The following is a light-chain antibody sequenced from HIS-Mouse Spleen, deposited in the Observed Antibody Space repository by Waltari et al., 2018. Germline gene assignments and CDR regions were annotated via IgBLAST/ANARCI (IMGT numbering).Light chain of an antibody. CDR2: DAS. CDR3: QQRSNSLT. V-gene: IGKV3-11*01. CDR1: ESVSSY. J-gene: IGKJ4*01. Sequence: ERVLTQSTATRDAAHGERESGAGRASESVSSYLAWYQQKPGQAPRLLIYDASNRATGIPARFSGGSSSPPFPLPLVVLFPSASPVSSFQQRSNSLTFGGGTKVEIK.